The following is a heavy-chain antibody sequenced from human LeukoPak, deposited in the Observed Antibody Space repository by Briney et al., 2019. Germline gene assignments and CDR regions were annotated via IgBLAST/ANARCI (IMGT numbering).Heavy chain of an antibody. J-gene: IGHJ4*02. CDR3: ARDDYGDYQLDY. CDR1: GFSFSNYA. CDR2: ISFDEINK. D-gene: IGHD4-17*01. V-gene: IGHV3-30*04. Sequence: GGSLRLSCAASGFSFSNYAMHWVRQAPGKGLEWVAVISFDEINKYYADSVKVRFTISRDNSKNTLYLQLNSLRAEDTAVYYCARDDYGDYQLDYWGQGTLVTVSS.